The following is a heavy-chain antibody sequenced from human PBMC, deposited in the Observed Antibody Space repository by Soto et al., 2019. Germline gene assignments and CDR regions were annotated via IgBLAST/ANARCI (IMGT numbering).Heavy chain of an antibody. CDR2: IYYSGST. D-gene: IGHD6-19*01. Sequence: SETLSLTCTVSGGSISSYYWSWIRQPPGKGLEWIGYIYYSGSTNYNPSLKSRVTISVDTSKNQFSLKLSSVTAADTAVYYCAREKWLVLTNYYYYYMDVWGKGTTVTVSS. J-gene: IGHJ6*03. CDR3: AREKWLVLTNYYYYYMDV. CDR1: GGSISSYY. V-gene: IGHV4-59*01.